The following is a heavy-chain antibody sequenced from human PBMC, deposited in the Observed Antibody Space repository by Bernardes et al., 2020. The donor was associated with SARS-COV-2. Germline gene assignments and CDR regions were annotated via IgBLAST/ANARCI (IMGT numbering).Heavy chain of an antibody. CDR2: IYSGGST. V-gene: IGHV3-53*01. D-gene: IGHD6-13*01. J-gene: IGHJ4*02. CDR1: GFTVSSNY. CDR3: ARGYSSSWFAFDS. Sequence: GGSLRLSCAASGFTVSSNYMSWVRQAPGKGLEWVSVIYSGGSTYYADSVKGRFTISRDSSKNTLYLQMNSLRVDDTAVYYCARGYSSSWFAFDSWVQGTLVTVSS.